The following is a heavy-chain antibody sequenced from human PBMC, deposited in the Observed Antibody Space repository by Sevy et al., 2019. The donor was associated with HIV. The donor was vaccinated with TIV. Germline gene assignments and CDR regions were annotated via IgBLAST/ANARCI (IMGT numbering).Heavy chain of an antibody. CDR2: IYYSGST. V-gene: IGHV4-59*01. D-gene: IGHD3-16*02. CDR1: GGSISSYY. J-gene: IGHJ4*02. CDR3: ARVTGDYDYVWGIYRYVFDY. Sequence: SETLSLTCTVSGGSISSYYWSWIRQPPGKGLEWIGYIYYSGSTNYNPSLESRVTISVDTSKNQFSLRLSSVTAADPAVYYCARVTGDYDYVWGIYRYVFDYWGQGTLVTVSS.